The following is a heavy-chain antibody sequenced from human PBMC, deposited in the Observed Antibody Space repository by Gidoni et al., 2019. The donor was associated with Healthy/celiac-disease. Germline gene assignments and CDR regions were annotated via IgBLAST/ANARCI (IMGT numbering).Heavy chain of an antibody. D-gene: IGHD6-13*01. J-gene: IGHJ5*02. V-gene: IGHV5-51*03. Sequence: EVQLVQSGAEVKKPGESLKISCKGSGYRFTSYWIGWVRQMPGKGLEWMGIIYPGDSDTRYSPSFQGQVTISADKSISTAYLQWSSLKASDTAMYYCARTLSSSWSLNWFDPWGQGTLVTVSS. CDR3: ARTLSSSWSLNWFDP. CDR2: IYPGDSDT. CDR1: GYRFTSYW.